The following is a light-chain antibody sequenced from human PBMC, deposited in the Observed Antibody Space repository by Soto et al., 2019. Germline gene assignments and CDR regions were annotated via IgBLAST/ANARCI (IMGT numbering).Light chain of an antibody. CDR1: QSVASNY. J-gene: IGKJ3*01. V-gene: IGKV3-20*01. CDR3: HQYGSSPLFT. Sequence: EIVLTQSPGTLSLSPGERATLSCRASQSVASNYLAWYQQRPGQAPRLLMYAASSRAAGVPDRFSGSGSGTDFTLTISRLEPEDFAVFFCHQYGSSPLFTFGPGTTVDIK. CDR2: AAS.